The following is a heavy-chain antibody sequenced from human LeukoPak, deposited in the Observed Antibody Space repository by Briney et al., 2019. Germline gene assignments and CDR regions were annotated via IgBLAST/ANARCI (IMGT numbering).Heavy chain of an antibody. V-gene: IGHV3-69-1*01. CDR3: ARDPGIAAAGTVGYFDS. J-gene: IGHJ4*02. Sequence: GGSLRLSCAASGFTFSDYYMTWIRQAPGKGLEWVSYITSAGTIYNADSMKGRFTISRDNAMNSLYLQMNSLRVEDTAVYYCARDPGIAAAGTVGYFDSWGQGILVTVSS. D-gene: IGHD6-13*01. CDR1: GFTFSDYY. CDR2: ITSAGTI.